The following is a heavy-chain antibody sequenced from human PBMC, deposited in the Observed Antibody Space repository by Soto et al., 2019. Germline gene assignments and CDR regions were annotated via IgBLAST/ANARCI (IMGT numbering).Heavy chain of an antibody. J-gene: IGHJ4*02. CDR2: IRNNADGGTA. D-gene: IGHD3-16*01. V-gene: IGHV3-15*05. CDR3: STALRRDSALGAY. CDR1: GFPFIDAW. Sequence: VGSLRLSCAASGFPFIDAWMTWVRQAPGKGLQWIGRIRNNADGGTADLAAPVRGRFSISRDDSKDTLYLHMNSLEIHDTAVYFCSTALRRDSALGAYWGQGTLVTVSS.